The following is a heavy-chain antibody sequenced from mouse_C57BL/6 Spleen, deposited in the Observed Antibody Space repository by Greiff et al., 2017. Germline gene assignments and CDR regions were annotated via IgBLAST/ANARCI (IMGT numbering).Heavy chain of an antibody. CDR1: GYTFTDYE. D-gene: IGHD4-1*01. CDR3: HLGRRYFDY. Sequence: QVQLQQSGAELVRPGASVTLSCKASGYTFTDYELHWVKQTPVHGLEWIGAIDPETGGTAYNQKFKGKAILTADKSSSTAYMELRSLTSEDSAVYYLHLGRRYFDYWGQGTTLTVSS. CDR2: IDPETGGT. V-gene: IGHV1-15*01. J-gene: IGHJ2*01.